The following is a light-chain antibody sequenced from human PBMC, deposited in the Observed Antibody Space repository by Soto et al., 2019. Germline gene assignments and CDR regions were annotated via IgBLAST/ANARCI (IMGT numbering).Light chain of an antibody. CDR3: QQYYSTPWT. J-gene: IGKJ1*01. CDR1: QSLLYYSNNKNY. CDR2: WAS. V-gene: IGKV4-1*01. Sequence: DIVMTQSPDSLALSLGERATINCKSSQSLLYYSNNKNYFAWYQQKPGQPPKLLIYWASTRESGVPDRFSGSGSGTDFTLTITSLQAEDVAIYYCQQYYSTPWTFAQGTKVEIK.